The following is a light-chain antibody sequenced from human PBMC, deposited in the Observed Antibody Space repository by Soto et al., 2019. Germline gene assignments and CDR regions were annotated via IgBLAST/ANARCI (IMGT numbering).Light chain of an antibody. CDR2: KAS. CDR1: QSISSW. V-gene: IGKV1-5*03. Sequence: DIQMTQSPSTLSASVGDRVTITCRASQSISSWLAWYQQKPGKAPKLLIYKASSLESGVPSRFSGSGSGTEFTLTISSLQPDDFATYYCQQCSTFWTFGQGTKVDI. CDR3: QQCSTFWT. J-gene: IGKJ1*01.